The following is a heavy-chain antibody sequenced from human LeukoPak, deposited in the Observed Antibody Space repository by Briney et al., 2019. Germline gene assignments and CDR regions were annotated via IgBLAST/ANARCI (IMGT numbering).Heavy chain of an antibody. D-gene: IGHD6-13*01. CDR3: AKGRVTAAGPSD. CDR1: GFTFSNYA. Sequence: GESLKISCAASGFTFSNYAMSWVRQAPGKGLEWVSAISGSGGSTYYADSVRGRFTISRDNSKSTLYLQMNSLRAEDTAVYYCAKGRVTAAGPSDWGQGTLVTVSS. J-gene: IGHJ4*02. V-gene: IGHV3-23*01. CDR2: ISGSGGST.